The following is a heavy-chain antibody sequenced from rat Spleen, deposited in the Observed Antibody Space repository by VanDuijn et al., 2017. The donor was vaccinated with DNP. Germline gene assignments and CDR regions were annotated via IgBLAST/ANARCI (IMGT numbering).Heavy chain of an antibody. CDR3: TRDLGPYYFDY. CDR2: ISTSGGST. J-gene: IGHJ2*01. CDR1: GFTFSSFP. V-gene: IGHV5-46*01. D-gene: IGHD4-6*01. Sequence: EVQLVESGGGLVQPGRSMKLSCAASGFTFSSFPMAWVRQAPTKGLEWVATISTSGGSTYYRDSVKGRFTISRDNAKSTLYLQMNSLRSEDTATYYCTRDLGPYYFDYWGQGVMVTVSS.